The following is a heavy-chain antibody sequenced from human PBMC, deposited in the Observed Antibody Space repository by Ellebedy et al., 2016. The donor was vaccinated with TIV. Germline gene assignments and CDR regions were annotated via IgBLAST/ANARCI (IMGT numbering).Heavy chain of an antibody. CDR1: GESFSGFY. J-gene: IGHJ4*02. CDR2: INHIGSS. CDR3: ARDPHYGSGTYPFDY. D-gene: IGHD3-10*01. V-gene: IGHV4-34*01. Sequence: SETLSLXXAVYGESFSGFYWSWIRQPPGKGLEWIGEINHIGSSNYNPSLKSRVTISVDTYKNQFSLKLSSVTAADTAVYFCARDPHYGSGTYPFDYWGQGTLVTVSS.